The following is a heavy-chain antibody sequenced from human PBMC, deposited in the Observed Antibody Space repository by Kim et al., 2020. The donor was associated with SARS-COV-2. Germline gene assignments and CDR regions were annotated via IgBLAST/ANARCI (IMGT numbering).Heavy chain of an antibody. J-gene: IGHJ5*02. CDR2: IDPSDSYT. CDR3: ARHRYCSGGSCYSDNWFDP. Sequence: GESLKISCKGSGYSFTSYWISWVRQMPGKGLEWMGRIDPSDSYTNYSPSFQGHVTISADKSISTAYLQWSSLKASDTAMYYCARHRYCSGGSCYSDNWFDPWGQGTLVTVSS. V-gene: IGHV5-10-1*01. D-gene: IGHD2-15*01. CDR1: GYSFTSYW.